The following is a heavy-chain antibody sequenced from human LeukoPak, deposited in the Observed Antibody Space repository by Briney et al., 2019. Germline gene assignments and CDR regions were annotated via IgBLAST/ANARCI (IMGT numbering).Heavy chain of an antibody. CDR1: GVSLSDYA. CDR3: AKDIAAQTN. CDR2: ISGSGGST. J-gene: IGHJ4*02. V-gene: IGHV3-23*01. D-gene: IGHD6-13*01. Sequence: PGGSLRLSCAVSGVSLSDYAMNWVRLAPGTGLQWVSSISGSGGSTYYADSVKGRFSTSRDNSKNTPSLQMNSLRAEDTALYYCAKDIAAQTNWGEGTLVTVSS.